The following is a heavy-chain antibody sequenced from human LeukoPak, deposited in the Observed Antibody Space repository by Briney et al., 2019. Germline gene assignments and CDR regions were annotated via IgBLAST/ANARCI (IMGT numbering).Heavy chain of an antibody. J-gene: IGHJ4*02. CDR1: GFTFSSYG. Sequence: GGSLRLSCAASGFTFSSYGMSWVRQAPGKGLEWVSVIYSGGSTYYADSVKGRFTISRDNSKNTLYLQMNSLRAEDTAVYYCASAVSRYLSFDYWGQGTLVTVSS. CDR2: IYSGGST. CDR3: ASAVSRYLSFDY. D-gene: IGHD1-1*01. V-gene: IGHV3-66*01.